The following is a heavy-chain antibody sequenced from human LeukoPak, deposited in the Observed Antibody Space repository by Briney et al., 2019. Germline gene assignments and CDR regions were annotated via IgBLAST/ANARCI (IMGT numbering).Heavy chain of an antibody. CDR2: IYYSGST. Sequence: PSETLSLTCTVSGGSISSRSYYWGWIRQPPGKGLEWIGSIYYSGSTYDNPSLKSRVTMSVDTSTNQFSLRLSSVTAADTAVYYCARELDYYDSSGSVWYMDYWGQGTLVTVSS. D-gene: IGHD3-22*01. V-gene: IGHV4-39*07. J-gene: IGHJ4*02. CDR1: GGSISSRSYY. CDR3: ARELDYYDSSGSVWYMDY.